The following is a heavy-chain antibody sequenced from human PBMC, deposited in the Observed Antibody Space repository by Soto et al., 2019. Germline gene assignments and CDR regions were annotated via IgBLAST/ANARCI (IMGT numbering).Heavy chain of an antibody. J-gene: IGHJ4*02. Sequence: GGSLRLSCAASGFTFSSYAMSWVRQAPGKGLEWVSGISGSGGSTYYADFVKGRFTISRDNSKNTLYLQMNSLRAKDTAVYYCAKDVWDSSSWLGFDYWGQGTLVTVSS. D-gene: IGHD6-13*01. V-gene: IGHV3-23*01. CDR1: GFTFSSYA. CDR3: AKDVWDSSSWLGFDY. CDR2: ISGSGGST.